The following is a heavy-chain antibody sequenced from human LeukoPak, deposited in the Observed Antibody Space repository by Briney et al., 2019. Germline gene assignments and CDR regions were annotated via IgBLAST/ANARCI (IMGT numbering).Heavy chain of an antibody. V-gene: IGHV3-48*03. J-gene: IGHJ3*02. Sequence: GGSLRLSCAASGFSFSTYEFHWVRHAPGKGLEWVSYISASGQTIYYADSVRGRFTISRDNAKNSLYLQMNSLRAEDTALYYCARDTGYCSGGSCQPDAFDIWGQGTMVTVSS. CDR2: ISASGQTI. CDR1: GFSFSTYE. CDR3: ARDTGYCSGGSCQPDAFDI. D-gene: IGHD2-15*01.